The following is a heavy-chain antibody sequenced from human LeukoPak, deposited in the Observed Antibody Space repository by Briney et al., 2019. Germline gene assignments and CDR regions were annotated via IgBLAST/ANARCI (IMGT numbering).Heavy chain of an antibody. CDR2: ISSSSSTI. J-gene: IGHJ6*02. CDR3: GRMDGMDV. V-gene: IGHV3-48*02. CDR1: GFTFSSYS. Sequence: GGSLRLSCAASGFTFSSYSMNWVRQAPGKGLEWVSYISSSSSTIYYADSVKGRFTISRDNAKNSVYLQMNSPRDEDTIVDYCGRMDGMDVWGQGETVTVSS.